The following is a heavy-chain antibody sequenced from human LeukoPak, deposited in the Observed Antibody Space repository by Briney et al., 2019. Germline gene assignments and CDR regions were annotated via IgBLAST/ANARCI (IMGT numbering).Heavy chain of an antibody. J-gene: IGHJ6*03. D-gene: IGHD3-3*01. CDR1: GGSISSYY. CDR2: IYTSGST. CDR3: ARHRFLEWPATYYYYMDV. V-gene: IGHV4-4*09. Sequence: SETLSLTCTVSGGSISSYYWSRIRHPPGKGLEWIGYIYTSGSTNYNPSLKSRVTISVDTSKNQFSLKLSSVTAADTAVYYCARHRFLEWPATYYYYMDVWGKGTTVTVSS.